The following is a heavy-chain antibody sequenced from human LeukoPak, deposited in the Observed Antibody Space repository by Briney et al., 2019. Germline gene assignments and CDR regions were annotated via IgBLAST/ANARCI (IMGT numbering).Heavy chain of an antibody. J-gene: IGHJ6*02. CDR3: ARGLYDYALDV. CDR2: IGARDGRT. Sequence: GGSLRLSCAASGFTFRNYAMTWVRQAPGKGLDWVALIGARDGRTYYADPVKGRFTISRDNFKNTLYLQMNSLRAEDTAIYYCARGLYDYALDVWGQGTAVTVSS. CDR1: GFTFRNYA. V-gene: IGHV3-23*01.